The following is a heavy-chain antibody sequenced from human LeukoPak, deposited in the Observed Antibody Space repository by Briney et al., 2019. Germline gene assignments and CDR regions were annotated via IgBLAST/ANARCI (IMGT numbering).Heavy chain of an antibody. D-gene: IGHD5-12*01. CDR2: ITNSGNSK. Sequence: GGSLRLSCAASEFTFSSYSMNWVRQAPGKGLEWVSYITNSGNSKSYADSVKGRFTISRDNTKNSLYLQMNSLRAEDTAVYYCARVVATVLFLDYWGQGTLVTVSS. CDR3: ARVVATVLFLDY. CDR1: EFTFSSYS. J-gene: IGHJ4*02. V-gene: IGHV3-48*01.